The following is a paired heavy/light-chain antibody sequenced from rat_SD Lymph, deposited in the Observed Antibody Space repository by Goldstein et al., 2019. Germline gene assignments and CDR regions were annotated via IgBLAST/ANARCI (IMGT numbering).Heavy chain of an antibody. Sequence: EVQLVESGGGLVQPGRSLKLSCAASGFTFSNYGMAWVRQTPTKGLEWVASISTGGGNTYYRDSVKGRFTISRDNAKNTQYLQMDSLRSEDTATYYCARHGATPFAYWGQGTLVTVSS. D-gene: IGHD3-4*01. CDR2: ISTGGGNT. CDR1: GFTFSNYG. J-gene: IGHJ3*01. CDR3: ARHGATPFAY. V-gene: IGHV5S14*01.
Light chain of an antibody. Sequence: DVLMTQTPVSLPVSLGGQVSISCRSSQSLVHSDGNTYLHWYLQKPGQSPQLLIYRVSNRFSGVPDRFSGSGSGTDFTLKISRVEPEDLGVYYCLQSTHFPPTFGGGTKLELK. V-gene: IGKV1S22*01. CDR3: LQSTHFPPT. J-gene: IGKJ1*01. CDR1: QSLVHSDGNTY. CDR2: RVS.